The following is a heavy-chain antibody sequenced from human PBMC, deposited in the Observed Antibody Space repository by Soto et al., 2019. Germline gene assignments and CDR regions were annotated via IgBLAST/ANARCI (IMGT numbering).Heavy chain of an antibody. J-gene: IGHJ4*02. CDR1: GFTFTSYA. Sequence: GGALRLSCAASGFTFTSYAMGWVRQAPGKGLEWVSVISSGGSTYYADSVRGRFTISRDNSKDTLSLQMNSLRAEDTAVYYCAKRRGAGGHFDYWGQGALVPVSS. V-gene: IGHV3-23*01. CDR2: ISSGGST. CDR3: AKRRGAGGHFDY. D-gene: IGHD2-15*01.